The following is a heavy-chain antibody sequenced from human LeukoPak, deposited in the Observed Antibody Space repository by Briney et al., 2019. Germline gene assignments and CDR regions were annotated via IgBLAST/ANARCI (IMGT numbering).Heavy chain of an antibody. CDR3: ARIMAVADPYKDY. J-gene: IGHJ4*02. Sequence: ASVKVSCKASGYTFTGYYMHWVRQAPGQGLEWMGWINPNSGGTNYAQKFQGWVTMTRDTSISTAYMELSRLRSDDTAVYYCARIMAVADPYKDYWGQGTLVTVSS. CDR1: GYTFTGYY. V-gene: IGHV1-2*04. D-gene: IGHD6-19*01. CDR2: INPNSGGT.